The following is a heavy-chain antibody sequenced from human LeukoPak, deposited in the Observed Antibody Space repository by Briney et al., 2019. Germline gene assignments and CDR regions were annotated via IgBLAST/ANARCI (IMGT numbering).Heavy chain of an antibody. CDR1: GYSISSGYY. CDR3: ARGKRGRWLQLRYFDY. J-gene: IGHJ4*02. D-gene: IGHD5-24*01. Sequence: PSETLSLTCTVSGYSISSGYYWGWIRQPPGKGLEWIGSIYYSGSTYYNPSLKSRVTISVDTSKNQFSLKLSSVTAADTAVYYCARGKRGRWLQLRYFDYWGQGTLVTVSS. V-gene: IGHV4-38-2*02. CDR2: IYYSGST.